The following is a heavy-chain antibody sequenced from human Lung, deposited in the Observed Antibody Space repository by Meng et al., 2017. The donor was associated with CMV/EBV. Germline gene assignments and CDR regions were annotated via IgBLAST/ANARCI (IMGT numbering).Heavy chain of an antibody. D-gene: IGHD6-19*01. CDR3: ASFPPPGKQWLVTDY. CDR2: IYHSGSN. V-gene: IGHV4-4*03. Sequence: ESCPGHVSIRGTFSLTVAFSGGPISSSNWWSWVRQPPGKGLEWIGEIYHSGSNNYNPSLKSRVTISVDKSKNQFSLKLSSVTAADTAVYYCASFPPPGKQWLVTDYWGQGTLVTVSS. J-gene: IGHJ4*02. CDR1: GGPISSSNW.